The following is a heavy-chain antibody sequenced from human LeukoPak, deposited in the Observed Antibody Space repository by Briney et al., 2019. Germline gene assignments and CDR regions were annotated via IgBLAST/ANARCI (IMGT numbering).Heavy chain of an antibody. CDR3: ATTPTLYDYVWGSYRSGY. Sequence: SGGSLRLSCAASGFTFSSYEMNWVRQAPGKGLEWVSYISSSGSTIYYADSVKGRFTIPRDNAKNSLYLQMNSLRAEDTAVYYCATTPTLYDYVWGSYRSGYWGQGTLVTVPS. CDR1: GFTFSSYE. CDR2: ISSSGSTI. D-gene: IGHD3-16*02. J-gene: IGHJ4*02. V-gene: IGHV3-48*03.